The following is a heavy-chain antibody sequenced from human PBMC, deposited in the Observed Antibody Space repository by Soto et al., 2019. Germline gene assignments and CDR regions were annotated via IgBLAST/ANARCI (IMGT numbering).Heavy chain of an antibody. Sequence: ASVKVSCKASGYTFTSYDINWVRQATGQGLEWMGWMNPNSGNTGYAQKFQGRVAMTRNTSISTAYMELSSLRSEDTAVYYCARRGRYFDWLLARDAFDIWGQGTMVTVSS. J-gene: IGHJ3*02. V-gene: IGHV1-8*01. D-gene: IGHD3-9*01. CDR1: GYTFTSYD. CDR2: MNPNSGNT. CDR3: ARRGRYFDWLLARDAFDI.